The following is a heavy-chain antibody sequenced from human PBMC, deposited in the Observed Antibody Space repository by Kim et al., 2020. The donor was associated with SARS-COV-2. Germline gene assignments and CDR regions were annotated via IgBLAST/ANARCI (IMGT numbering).Heavy chain of an antibody. CDR2: IGTAGDT. Sequence: GGSLRLSCAASGFTFSSYDMHWVRQATGKGLEWVSAIGTAGDTYYPGSVKGRFTISRENAKNSLYLQMNSLRAGDTAVYYCARDLGSSSSSGYFDLLGRGTLVTVSS. J-gene: IGHJ2*01. CDR3: ARDLGSSSSSGYFDL. D-gene: IGHD6-6*01. CDR1: GFTFSSYD. V-gene: IGHV3-13*04.